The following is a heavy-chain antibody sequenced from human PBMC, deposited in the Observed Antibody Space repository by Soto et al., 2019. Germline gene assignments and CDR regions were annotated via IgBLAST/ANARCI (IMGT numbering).Heavy chain of an antibody. CDR2: IYPGDSDT. CDR1: GYTFTNYW. V-gene: IGHV5-51*01. CDR3: AASIFYYGMDV. J-gene: IGHJ6*02. Sequence: GESRKIACKGSGYTFTNYWIGWLRQMPGKGPEWMGIIYPGDSDTPYNASFQRQVTIPADKSITTTYLQWSSLRTSDTAIYYCAASIFYYGMDVWGQGTTVTVSS.